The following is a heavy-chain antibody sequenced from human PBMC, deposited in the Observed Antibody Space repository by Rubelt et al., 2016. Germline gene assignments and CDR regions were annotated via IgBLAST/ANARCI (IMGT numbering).Heavy chain of an antibody. D-gene: IGHD3-10*01. CDR3: AKDRITMVRGVRIPLFDY. J-gene: IGHJ4*02. CDR1: TFTFTNYA. CDR2: INDSGGTT. V-gene: IGHV3-23*01. Sequence: EVQMLESGGGLVQPGGSLRLSCAASTFTFTNYAMSWVRQAPGKGLEWVSVINDSGGTTYYADSVKGRFTISRDNSKNTLYLQMNSLRAEDTAVYYCAKDRITMVRGVRIPLFDYWGQGTLVTVSS.